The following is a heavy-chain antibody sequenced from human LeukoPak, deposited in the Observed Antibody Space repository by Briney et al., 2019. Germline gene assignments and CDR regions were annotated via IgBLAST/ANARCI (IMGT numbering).Heavy chain of an antibody. CDR3: ATGGSSSWYGGFDY. Sequence: GGSLRLSCAASGFTFSDYYMSWIRQAPGKGLEWVSYISSSSCYTNYAVSVKGRFTISRDNAKNSLYLQMNSLRAEDTAVYYCATGGSSSWYGGFDYWGQGTLVTVSS. V-gene: IGHV3-11*06. D-gene: IGHD6-13*01. CDR2: ISSSSCYT. J-gene: IGHJ4*02. CDR1: GFTFSDYY.